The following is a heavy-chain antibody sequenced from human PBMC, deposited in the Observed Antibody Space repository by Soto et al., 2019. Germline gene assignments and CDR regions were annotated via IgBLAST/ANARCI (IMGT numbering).Heavy chain of an antibody. CDR3: ARDRLVAATSAPPYCYYGMDV. D-gene: IGHD2-15*01. Sequence: GGSLRLSCATSGFTFSRYSMNWVRQAPGMGLEWVSSISSSSRYIYYTDSVRGRFTTSRDNAKNSLYLQINSLRAEDTAVYYCARDRLVAATSAPPYCYYGMDVWGQGTTVTVSS. J-gene: IGHJ6*02. CDR2: ISSSSRYI. CDR1: GFTFSRYS. V-gene: IGHV3-21*01.